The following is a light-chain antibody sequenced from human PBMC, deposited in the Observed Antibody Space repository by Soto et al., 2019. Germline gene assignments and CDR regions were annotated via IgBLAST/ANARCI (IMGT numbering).Light chain of an antibody. V-gene: IGKV2-24*01. CDR1: QSLVHSDGSPC. CDR3: MLGTQFPLS. Sequence: DIVMTQTPLSSPVTLGQPASVSCRSSQSLVHSDGSPCLSWLQPRPGQPPRLLIYTIPNRFSGVPDRVSGSGAGTDFTLKISRVEAEDVGGYYCMLGTQFPLSFGGGTKVEIK. J-gene: IGKJ4*01. CDR2: TIP.